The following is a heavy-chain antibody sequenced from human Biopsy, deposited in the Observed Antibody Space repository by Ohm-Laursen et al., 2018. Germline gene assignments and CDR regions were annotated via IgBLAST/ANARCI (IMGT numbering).Heavy chain of an antibody. J-gene: IGHJ5*02. D-gene: IGHD4-11*01. CDR1: GITFNSYW. Sequence: SLRLSCSASGITFNSYWMSWVRQAPGKGLEWVAIIREHGNEEFYVDSVKGRFTISRDNARNSVYLQMNSLRAEGTAIYYCARGNGPSAWGQGTLVIVSS. CDR3: ARGNGPSA. V-gene: IGHV3-7*04. CDR2: IREHGNEE.